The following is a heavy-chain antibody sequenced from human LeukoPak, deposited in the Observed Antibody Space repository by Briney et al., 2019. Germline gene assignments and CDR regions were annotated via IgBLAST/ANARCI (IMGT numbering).Heavy chain of an antibody. CDR3: ARDNLMTTVEGDWFDP. J-gene: IGHJ5*02. V-gene: IGHV4-61*02. Sequence: SETLSLTCTVSGNSISSGDNYWSWIRQPAGKGLEWIGRIYTSGSTNYNPSLKSRVTMSVDTSKNQFSLKLSSVTAADTAVYYCARDNLMTTVEGDWFDPWGQGTLVTVSS. D-gene: IGHD4-17*01. CDR1: GNSISSGDNY. CDR2: IYTSGST.